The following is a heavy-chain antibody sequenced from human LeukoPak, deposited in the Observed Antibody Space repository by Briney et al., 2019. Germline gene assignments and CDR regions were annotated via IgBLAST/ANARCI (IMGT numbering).Heavy chain of an antibody. Sequence: PGGSLRLSCTASGFTFGDYAMSWVRQAPGKGLEWVGFIRSKAYGGTTEYAASVKGRFTISRDDSKSIAYLQMNGLKTEDTAVYYCTREAMSPEIHFDYWGQGTLVTVSS. J-gene: IGHJ4*02. CDR2: IRSKAYGGTT. CDR1: GFTFGDYA. V-gene: IGHV3-49*04. CDR3: TREAMSPEIHFDY.